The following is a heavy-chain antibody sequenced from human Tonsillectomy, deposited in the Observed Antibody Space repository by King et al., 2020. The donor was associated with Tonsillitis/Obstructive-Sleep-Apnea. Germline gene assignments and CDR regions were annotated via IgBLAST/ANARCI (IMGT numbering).Heavy chain of an antibody. CDR3: AREYGSGLYYFDY. D-gene: IGHD3-10*01. J-gene: IGHJ4*02. V-gene: IGHV3-33*01. CDR1: GFTFRSYG. Sequence: VQLVESGGGVVQPGRSLRLSCAASGFTFRSYGMHWVRQAPGEGLEWVAVIWYDGTNKYYADSVKGRFAISRDNSKSTLYLQMNSLRAEDTAVYYCAREYGSGLYYFDYWGQGTLVTVSS. CDR2: IWYDGTNK.